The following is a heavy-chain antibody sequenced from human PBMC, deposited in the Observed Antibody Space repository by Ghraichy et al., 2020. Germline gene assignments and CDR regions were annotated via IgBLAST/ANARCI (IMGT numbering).Heavy chain of an antibody. J-gene: IGHJ5*02. D-gene: IGHD6-13*01. V-gene: IGHV3-48*02. CDR1: GFTFSSYS. CDR3: ARDDKQQLYP. CDR2: ISSSSTI. Sequence: GGSLRLSCAASGFTFSSYSMNWVRQAPGKGLEWVSYISSSSTIYYADSVKGRFTISRDNAKNSLYLQMNSLRDEDTAVYYCARDDKQQLYPWGQGTLVTVSS.